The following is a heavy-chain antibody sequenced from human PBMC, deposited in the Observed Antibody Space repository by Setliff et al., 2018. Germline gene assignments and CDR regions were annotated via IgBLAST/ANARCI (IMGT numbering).Heavy chain of an antibody. CDR1: GYTFTAYY. D-gene: IGHD2-21*01. V-gene: IGHV1-2*02. J-gene: IGHJ4*02. CDR2: INPGSGAT. CDR3: ARDRGLEADVVSLINMGDF. Sequence: GASVKVSCKASGYTFTAYYMHWVRQAPGQGLEWMGWINPGSGATNLAQRFQGRVTMTRDTSISTAYMELSSLRSDDTAVYYCARDRGLEADVVSLINMGDFWGQGTLVTVSS.